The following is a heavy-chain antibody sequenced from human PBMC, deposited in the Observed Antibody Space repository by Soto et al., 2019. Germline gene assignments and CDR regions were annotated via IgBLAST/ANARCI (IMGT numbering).Heavy chain of an antibody. CDR1: GFTFSSYS. CDR3: ARVPSYYYDSSGYYLTPTPDAFDI. J-gene: IGHJ3*02. D-gene: IGHD3-22*01. CDR2: ISSSSSTI. V-gene: IGHV3-48*02. Sequence: PGGSLRLSCAASGFTFSSYSMNWVRQAPGKGLEWVSYISSSSSTIYYADSVKGRFTISRDNAKNSLYLQMNSLRDEDTAVYNCARVPSYYYDSSGYYLTPTPDAFDIWGQGTMVTVSS.